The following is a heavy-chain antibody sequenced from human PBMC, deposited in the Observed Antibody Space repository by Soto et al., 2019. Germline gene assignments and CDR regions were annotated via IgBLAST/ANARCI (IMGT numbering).Heavy chain of an antibody. Sequence: QVQLVESGGGVVQPGRSLRLSCAASGFTFSSYGMHWVRQAPGKGLEWVAVISYDGSNKYYADSVKGRFTISRDNSKNTLYLQMNSLRAEDTAVYYCAKSAGATTYYFDYWGQGTLVTVSS. V-gene: IGHV3-30*18. J-gene: IGHJ4*02. CDR1: GFTFSSYG. CDR2: ISYDGSNK. CDR3: AKSAGATTYYFDY. D-gene: IGHD1-26*01.